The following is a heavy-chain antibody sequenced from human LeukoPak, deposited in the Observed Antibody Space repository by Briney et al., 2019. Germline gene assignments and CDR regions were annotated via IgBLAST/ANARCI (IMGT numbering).Heavy chain of an antibody. J-gene: IGHJ4*02. CDR2: ISGSGGST. D-gene: IGHD1-26*01. V-gene: IGHV3-23*01. CDR1: GFTFSSYA. Sequence: GGSLRLSCAASGFTFSSYAMSWVRQAPGKGLEWVSAISGSGGSTYYADSVKGRFTISRDNSKNTLYLQMNSLRAEDTAVYYCAKDPRGSGSYLFRPVDYWGQGTLVTVSS. CDR3: AKDPRGSGSYLFRPVDY.